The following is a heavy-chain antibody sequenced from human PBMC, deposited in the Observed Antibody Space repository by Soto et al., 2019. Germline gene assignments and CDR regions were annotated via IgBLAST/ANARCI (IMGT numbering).Heavy chain of an antibody. J-gene: IGHJ3*02. Sequence: QVQLVESGGGVVQPGRSLRLSCAASGFTFSSYGMHWVRQAPGKGLEWVAVISYDGSNKYYADSVKGRFTISRDNSKNTLYLQMNSLRAEDTAVYYCAKVPLAVAGSGGNLDIWGQGTMVTVSS. V-gene: IGHV3-30*18. CDR1: GFTFSSYG. CDR2: ISYDGSNK. CDR3: AKVPLAVAGSGGNLDI. D-gene: IGHD6-19*01.